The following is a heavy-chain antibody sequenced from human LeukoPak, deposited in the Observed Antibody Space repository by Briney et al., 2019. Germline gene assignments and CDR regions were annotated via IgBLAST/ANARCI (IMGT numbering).Heavy chain of an antibody. CDR1: GFSLSSSAGG. D-gene: IGHD3-10*01. V-gene: IGHV2-5*01. CDR2: IYWNDDK. J-gene: IGHJ4*02. Sequence: SGPTLVNPTQTLTLTCTFSGFSLSSSAGGVGWIRQPPGKALEWLALIYWNDDKRYSPSLKSRPTITKDTSRNQVVLTMTNMDPVDTATYYCARIRGPVGSNWFRSTGYFDFWGQGSLVTVSA. CDR3: ARIRGPVGSNWFRSTGYFDF.